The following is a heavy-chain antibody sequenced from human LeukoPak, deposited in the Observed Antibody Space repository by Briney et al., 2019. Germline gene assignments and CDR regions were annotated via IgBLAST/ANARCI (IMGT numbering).Heavy chain of an antibody. D-gene: IGHD3-10*01. V-gene: IGHV4-39*01. CDR2: IYYSGST. Sequence: SETLSLTCTVSGGSISSSSYYWGWIRQPPGKGLEWIGSIYYSGSTYYNPSLKSRVTISVDTSKNQFSLKLSSVTAADTAVYYCARGLWFGEMLFYYYMDVWGKGTTVTISS. CDR1: GGSISSSSYY. CDR3: ARGLWFGEMLFYYYMDV. J-gene: IGHJ6*03.